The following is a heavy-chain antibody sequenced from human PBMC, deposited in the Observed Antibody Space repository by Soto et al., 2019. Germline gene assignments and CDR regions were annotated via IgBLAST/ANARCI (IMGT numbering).Heavy chain of an antibody. CDR2: IIPIFGTA. V-gene: IGHV1-69*13. CDR3: ARSRGYSGYAWGY. CDR1: GGTFSSYA. D-gene: IGHD5-12*01. Sequence: SVKVSCKASGGTFSSYAISWVRQAPGQGLEWMGGIIPIFGTANYAQKFQGRVTITADESTSTAYMELSSLRSEDTAVYYCARSRGYSGYAWGYWGQGTLVTVSS. J-gene: IGHJ4*02.